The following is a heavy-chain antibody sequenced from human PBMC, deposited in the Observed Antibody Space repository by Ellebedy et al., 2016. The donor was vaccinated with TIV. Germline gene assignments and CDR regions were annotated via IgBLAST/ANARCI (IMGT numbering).Heavy chain of an antibody. Sequence: MPSATLSLTCTVSGASISGDYYWSWIRQPPGKGLEWIGYIYSSGNTYYNPSLTSRLTISIHTSANQFSMQLTSVTSPDTAVYYCARARPGNEGYWFDPWGQGTLVTVSS. CDR1: GASISGDYY. V-gene: IGHV4-30-4*01. D-gene: IGHD3-22*01. J-gene: IGHJ5*02. CDR2: IYSSGNT. CDR3: ARARPGNEGYWFDP.